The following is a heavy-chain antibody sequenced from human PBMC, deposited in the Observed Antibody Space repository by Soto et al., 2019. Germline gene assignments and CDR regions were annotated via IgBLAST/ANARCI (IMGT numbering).Heavy chain of an antibody. J-gene: IGHJ5*02. CDR1: RDTFTSYY. V-gene: IGHV1-46*01. CDR3: ARSSGGHFGITIEGTNWFAH. D-gene: IGHD1-26*01. Sequence: SVKVSCKAPRDTFTSYYINWVRQAPGQGLEWMGVINPHGGSTAYAQKFKGRVTLTRDTSASTVYMEVSSLTSEDTAMYYCARSSGGHFGITIEGTNWFAHWGQGTLVTVS. CDR2: INPHGGST.